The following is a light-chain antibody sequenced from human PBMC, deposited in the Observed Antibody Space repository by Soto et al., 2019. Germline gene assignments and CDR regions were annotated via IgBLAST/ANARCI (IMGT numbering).Light chain of an antibody. Sequence: DIQITQAPSSLSSSVGDRVTITCLSSQIISSYLNWYQQKLGKAPKLLIYAASTLQSGVTSRFSGSGSGTDFTLTISSLQPEDFATYYCQQSSSTLTWTFGQGTKVDIK. V-gene: IGKV1-39*01. CDR2: AAS. CDR3: QQSSSTLTWT. CDR1: QIISSY. J-gene: IGKJ1*01.